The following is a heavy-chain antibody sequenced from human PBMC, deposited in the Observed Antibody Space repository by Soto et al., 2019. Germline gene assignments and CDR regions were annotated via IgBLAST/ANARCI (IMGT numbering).Heavy chain of an antibody. CDR3: ARYSPISITMVRGVPAPYYVDY. CDR1: GGTFSSYT. V-gene: IGHV1-69*02. D-gene: IGHD3-10*01. Sequence: QVQLVQSGAEVKKPGSSVKVSCKASGGTFSSYTISWVRQAPGQGLEWMGRIIPILGIANYAQKFQGRVTITADKSTSTAYMELSSLRSEDTAVYYCARYSPISITMVRGVPAPYYVDYWGQGTLVTVSS. J-gene: IGHJ4*02. CDR2: IIPILGIA.